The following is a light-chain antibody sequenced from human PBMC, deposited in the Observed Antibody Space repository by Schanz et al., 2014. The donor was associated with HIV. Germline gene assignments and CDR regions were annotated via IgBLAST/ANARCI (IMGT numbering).Light chain of an antibody. V-gene: IGKV3-20*01. J-gene: IGKJ3*01. CDR1: QSVTSSY. CDR3: QQYGSS. CDR2: GAS. Sequence: EIVMTQSPATLSVSPGDRATLSCRASQSVTSSYLAWYQQKPGQAPRLLIYGASSRATGIPDRFSGSGSGTDFTLTISRLEPEDFAVYYCQQYGSSFGPGTKVEIK.